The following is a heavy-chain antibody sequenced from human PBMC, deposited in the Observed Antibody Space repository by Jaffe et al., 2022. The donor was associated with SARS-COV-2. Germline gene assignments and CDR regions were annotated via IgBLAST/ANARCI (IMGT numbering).Heavy chain of an antibody. CDR3: AKRGLGGSGSPNWFDP. CDR2: TGSSGGAT. J-gene: IGHJ5*02. V-gene: IGHV3-23*04. CDR1: GFTFSSYA. Sequence: VQLVESGGGLVQPGGSLRLSCAASGFTFSSYAMSWVRQAPGKGLEWVSLTGSSGGATYYADSVKGRFTISRDNSKNTLYLQMNSLRVEDTAVYYCAKRGLGGSGSPNWFDPWGQGTLVTVSS. D-gene: IGHD3-10*01.